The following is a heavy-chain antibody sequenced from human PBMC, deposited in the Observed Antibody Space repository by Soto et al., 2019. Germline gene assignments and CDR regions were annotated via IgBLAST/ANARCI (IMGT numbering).Heavy chain of an antibody. Sequence: ASVKVSFKASGYTLTSHYMHWVRQAPGQGLEWMGIIDPNGGSTSYAQKFQDRVTMTRDTSASTVYMELSSLRSEDTAVHYCARVLWTVYCSSTSCFARQYYYGMDVWGQGTTVTVSS. CDR1: GYTLTSHY. CDR3: ARVLWTVYCSSTSCFARQYYYGMDV. J-gene: IGHJ6*02. V-gene: IGHV1-46*01. D-gene: IGHD2-2*01. CDR2: IDPNGGST.